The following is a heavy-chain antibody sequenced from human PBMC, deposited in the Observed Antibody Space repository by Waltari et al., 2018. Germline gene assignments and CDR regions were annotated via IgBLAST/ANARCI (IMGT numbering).Heavy chain of an antibody. V-gene: IGHV4-4*07. CDR3: ARGGSSSWYLSYYYYGMDL. CDR1: GGSINRYY. D-gene: IGHD6-13*01. J-gene: IGHJ6*02. Sequence: QVQLQESGPGLVRPSETLSLTCTVSGGSINRYYWSWIRQPAGKGLEWIGRIYSTGCTNYNPSLSSRVTMSVDTSNNQFSRKLNSVTAADTAVYYCARGGSSSWYLSYYYYGMDLWGQGTTVTVSS. CDR2: IYSTGCT.